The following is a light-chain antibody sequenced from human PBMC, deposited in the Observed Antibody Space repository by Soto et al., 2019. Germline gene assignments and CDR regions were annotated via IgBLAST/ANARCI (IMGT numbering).Light chain of an antibody. V-gene: IGKV3-20*01. J-gene: IGKJ1*01. CDR2: GAS. CDR1: QSVSSSY. CDR3: QQYGSSRT. Sequence: EIVLTQSPGTLSLSPGERATLSCRASQSVSSSYLAWYQQTPGQAPRLLIYGASSRATGIPDRFSGSGSGTDFTLNISRLEPEDFAVYYCQQYGSSRTFGQGTKVEIK.